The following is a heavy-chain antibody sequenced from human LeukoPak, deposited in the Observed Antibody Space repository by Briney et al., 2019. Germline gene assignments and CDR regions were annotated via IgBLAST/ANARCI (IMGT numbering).Heavy chain of an antibody. D-gene: IGHD3-10*01. J-gene: IGHJ5*02. V-gene: IGHV3-74*01. CDR3: ARAAMVRGVIRIDNWFDP. Sequence: GGSLRLSCAASGFTFSSYWMHWVRQAPGKGPVWVSRINSDGSSTSYADSVKGRFTISRDNAKNTLYLQMNSLRAEDTAVYYCARAAMVRGVIRIDNWFDPWGQGTLVTVSS. CDR2: INSDGSST. CDR1: GFTFSSYW.